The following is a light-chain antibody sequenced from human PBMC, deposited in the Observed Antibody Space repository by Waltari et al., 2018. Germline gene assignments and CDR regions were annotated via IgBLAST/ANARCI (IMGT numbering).Light chain of an antibody. CDR1: SSNIGSNT. V-gene: IGLV1-44*01. J-gene: IGLJ3*02. CDR3: AAWDDSLHGWV. Sequence: QSVLTQPPSASGTPGQRVTISCSGSSSNIGSNTVNWYQQLPGTAPKLLVYSNNQRPSGVPDRFSGSKSGPHASLRISGLQSEDGADYYCAAWDDSLHGWVFGGGTKLTVL. CDR2: SNN.